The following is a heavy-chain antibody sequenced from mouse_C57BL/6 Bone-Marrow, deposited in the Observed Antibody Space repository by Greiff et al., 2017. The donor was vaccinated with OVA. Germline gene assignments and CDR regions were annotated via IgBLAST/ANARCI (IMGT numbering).Heavy chain of an antibody. V-gene: IGHV1-80*01. Sequence: VQGVESGAELVKPGASVKISCKASGYAFSSYWMNWVKQRPGKGLEWIGQIYPGDGDTNYNGKFKGKATLTADKSSSTAYMQLSSLTSEDSAVYFCARRLRLRRYYFDYWGQGTTLTVSS. J-gene: IGHJ2*01. CDR2: IYPGDGDT. CDR1: GYAFSSYW. CDR3: ARRLRLRRYYFDY. D-gene: IGHD3-2*02.